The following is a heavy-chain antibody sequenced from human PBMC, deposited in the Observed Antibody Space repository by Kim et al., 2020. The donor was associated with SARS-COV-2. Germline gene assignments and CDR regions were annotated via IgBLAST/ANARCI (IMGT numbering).Heavy chain of an antibody. CDR3: ARDGRYCSGGSCYISGVDY. Sequence: GGSLRLSCAVSGFTFSSYGMHWVRQAPGKGLEWVAVIWYDGSNKYYADSVKGGFTISRDNSKNTLYLQMNSLRAEDTAVYYCARDGRYCSGGSCYISGVDYWGQGTLVTVSS. V-gene: IGHV3-33*01. CDR1: GFTFSSYG. CDR2: IWYDGSNK. J-gene: IGHJ4*02. D-gene: IGHD2-15*01.